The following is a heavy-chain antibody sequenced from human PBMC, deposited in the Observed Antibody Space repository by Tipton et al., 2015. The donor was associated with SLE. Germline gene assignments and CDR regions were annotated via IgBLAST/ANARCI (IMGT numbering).Heavy chain of an antibody. Sequence: SLRLSCAASGVTVSNNYMSWVRQAPGKGLEWVSLIYGGGITYYADSVKGRFTISRDNAKNSLYLQMNSLRVEDTAVYFCAGDDYASGITWGQGTLVTVSS. J-gene: IGHJ5*02. D-gene: IGHD3-10*01. CDR2: IYGGGIT. CDR1: GVTVSNNY. V-gene: IGHV3-53*01. CDR3: AGDDYASGIT.